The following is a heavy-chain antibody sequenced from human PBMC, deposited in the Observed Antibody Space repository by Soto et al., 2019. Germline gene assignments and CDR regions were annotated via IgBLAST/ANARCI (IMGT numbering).Heavy chain of an antibody. D-gene: IGHD2-21*02. CDR2: ISYDGATQ. Sequence: LSCEVSGLTFSTSGMHWVRQAPGKGLEWLAVISYDGATQYYGDTVKGRFTISRDNSKNTLFLHMGRLRAEDTAMYYCATKARVTNYLYYGMDVWGLGTTVTVSS. CDR3: ATKARVTNYLYYGMDV. CDR1: GLTFSTSG. J-gene: IGHJ6*02. V-gene: IGHV3-30*03.